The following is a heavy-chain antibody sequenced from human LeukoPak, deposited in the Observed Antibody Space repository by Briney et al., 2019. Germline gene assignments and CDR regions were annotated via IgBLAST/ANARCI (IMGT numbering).Heavy chain of an antibody. J-gene: IGHJ4*02. D-gene: IGHD3-22*01. V-gene: IGHV3-30*02. Sequence: GGSLRLSCAASGFTFSSYGMHWVRQAPGKGLEWVAFIRYDGSNKYYADSVKGRFTISRDNSKNTLYLQMNSLRAEDTAVYYCAREGYDSSGYYPYYFDYWGQGTLVTVSS. CDR3: AREGYDSSGYYPYYFDY. CDR2: IRYDGSNK. CDR1: GFTFSSYG.